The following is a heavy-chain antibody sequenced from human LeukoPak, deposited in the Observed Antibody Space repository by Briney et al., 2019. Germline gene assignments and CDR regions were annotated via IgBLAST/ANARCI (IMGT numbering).Heavy chain of an antibody. V-gene: IGHV3-23*01. J-gene: IGHJ3*02. CDR2: ISPSGDIK. D-gene: IGHD3-22*01. CDR1: GFTFSRHG. CDR3: AKGYSGYGAFDI. Sequence: GGTLRLSCVASGFTFSRHGMNWVRQAPGKGLEWVSGISPSGDIKYYADSVKGRFTISRDNSKNTLYLQMNSLRAEDTAVYYCAKGYSGYGAFDIWGQGTMVTVSS.